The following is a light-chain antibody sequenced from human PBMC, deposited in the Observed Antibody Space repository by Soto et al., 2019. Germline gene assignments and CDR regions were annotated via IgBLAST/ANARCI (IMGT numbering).Light chain of an antibody. CDR3: QSYDSSLSVI. Sequence: QSVLTQPPSASGTPGQTVTVSCSISSPNVGTNPVSWYQQLPGTAPKLLIYTNSQRPLGVPVRFSGSKSGTSASLAITGLHAEDEADYYCQSYDSSLSVIFGGGTKVTVL. V-gene: IGLV1-44*01. CDR2: TNS. J-gene: IGLJ2*01. CDR1: SPNVGTNP.